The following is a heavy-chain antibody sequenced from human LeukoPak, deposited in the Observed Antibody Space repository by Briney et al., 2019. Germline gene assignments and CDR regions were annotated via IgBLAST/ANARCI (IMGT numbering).Heavy chain of an antibody. V-gene: IGHV7-4-1*02. CDR1: GYTFTSYA. CDR2: INTNTGNP. J-gene: IGHJ4*02. Sequence: ASVKVSCKASGYTFTSYAMNWVRQAPGQGLEWMGWINTNTGNPTYAQGFTGRFVFSLDTSVSTAYLQISSLKAEDTAVYNCARDLCTNGVCRFDYWGQGTLVTVSS. CDR3: ARDLCTNGVCRFDY. D-gene: IGHD2-8*01.